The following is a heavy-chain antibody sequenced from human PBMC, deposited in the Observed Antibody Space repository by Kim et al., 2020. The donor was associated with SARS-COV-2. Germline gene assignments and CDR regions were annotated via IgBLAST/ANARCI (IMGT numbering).Heavy chain of an antibody. V-gene: IGHV3-23*01. Sequence: GGSLRLSCTTSGFTFTGHAMSWVRQAPGKGLEWVSSIDGSDGTTYYVDSVKGQFAISRDNSKNTLYLQMSALRADDTAVYYCLKGGWGWIWDHWGQGTLVTVSS. CDR1: GFTFTGHA. D-gene: IGHD2-2*03. CDR3: LKGGWGWIWDH. J-gene: IGHJ4*02. CDR2: IDGSDGTT.